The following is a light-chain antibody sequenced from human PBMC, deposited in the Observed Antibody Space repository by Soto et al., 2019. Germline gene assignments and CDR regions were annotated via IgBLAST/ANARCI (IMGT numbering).Light chain of an antibody. V-gene: IGKV3-11*01. CDR1: QNINHY. CDR2: DVS. CDR3: QQRSNWVWT. Sequence: IVLTQSPATLSLSPGERATLSCRASQNINHYLVWYQQKPGQAPRLLIYDVSNRATGIPARFSGSGSGTDFTLTISSLEPEDFAVYYCQQRSNWVWTFGQGTKVEIK. J-gene: IGKJ1*01.